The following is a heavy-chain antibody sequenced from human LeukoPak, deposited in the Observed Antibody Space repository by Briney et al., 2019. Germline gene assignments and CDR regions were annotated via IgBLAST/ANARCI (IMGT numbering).Heavy chain of an antibody. CDR1: GGSFSGYY. D-gene: IGHD2-15*01. CDR3: ARDARYCSGGSCSNNWFDP. CDR2: INHSGST. V-gene: IGHV4-34*01. Sequence: SETLSLTCAVYGGSFSGYYWIWIRQPPGKGLEWIGEINHSGSTNNNPSLKSRVTISVDTSKNQFSLKLSSVTAADTAVYYCARDARYCSGGSCSNNWFDPWGQGTLVTVSS. J-gene: IGHJ5*02.